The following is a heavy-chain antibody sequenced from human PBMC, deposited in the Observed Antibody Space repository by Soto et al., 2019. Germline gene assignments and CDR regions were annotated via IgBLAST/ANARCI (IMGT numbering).Heavy chain of an antibody. V-gene: IGHV1-69*13. CDR2: IIPIFGTA. Sequence: ASVKVSCKASGGTFSSYAISWVRQAPGQGLEWMGGIIPIFGTANYAQKFQGRVTITADESTSTAYMELSSLRSEDTAVYYCARGDIVVVPAAIPRYYYYYGMDVWGQGTTVTVSS. J-gene: IGHJ6*02. CDR1: GGTFSSYA. D-gene: IGHD2-2*01. CDR3: ARGDIVVVPAAIPRYYYYYGMDV.